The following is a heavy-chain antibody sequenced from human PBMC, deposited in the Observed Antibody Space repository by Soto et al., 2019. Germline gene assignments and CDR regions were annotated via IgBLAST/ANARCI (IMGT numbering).Heavy chain of an antibody. V-gene: IGHV5-10-1*01. Sequence: LGESLKISCKGSGYSFTSYWISWVRQMPGKGLEWMGRIDPSGSYTNNNPYFQGHVTNSADKSISTAYMQWSSLKASYTAMYYCARHTTDAFDIWGQGTMVTVSS. D-gene: IGHD1-26*01. CDR3: ARHTTDAFDI. CDR1: GYSFTSYW. J-gene: IGHJ3*02. CDR2: IDPSGSYT.